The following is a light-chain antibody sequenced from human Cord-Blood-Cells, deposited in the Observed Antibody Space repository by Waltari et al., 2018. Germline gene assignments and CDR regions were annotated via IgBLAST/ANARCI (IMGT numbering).Light chain of an antibody. Sequence: DIQMTQSPSTRSASVGDRVTITLRASQSISSWLAWYQQKPGKAPKSLIYDASSLESGVPSGFSGSGSGTEFTLTISSLQPDDFATYYCQQYNSYSWTFGQGTKVEIK. V-gene: IGKV1-5*01. CDR2: DAS. CDR3: QQYNSYSWT. J-gene: IGKJ1*01. CDR1: QSISSW.